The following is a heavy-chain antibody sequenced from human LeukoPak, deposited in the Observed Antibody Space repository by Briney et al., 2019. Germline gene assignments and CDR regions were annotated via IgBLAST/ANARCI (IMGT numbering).Heavy chain of an antibody. CDR2: IYYSGST. CDR3: ARDLDY. CDR1: GGSISSYY. V-gene: IGHV4-59*01. J-gene: IGHJ4*02. Sequence: PSETLSLTCTVSGGSISSYYWSWIRQPPGKGLEWIGYIYYSGSTNYNPSLKSRVTISVDTSKNQFSLKLSSVTAADTAVYYRARDLDYWGQGTLVTVSS.